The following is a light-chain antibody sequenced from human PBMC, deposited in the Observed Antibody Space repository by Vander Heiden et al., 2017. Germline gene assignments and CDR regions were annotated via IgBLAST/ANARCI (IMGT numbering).Light chain of an antibody. Sequence: ALTQSPAILSFSPGERATPSCRASQSVSSYLSWYQQKPGQAPRFLIYDSFNRATGTPARFSGSWSATVFILTISSLEPEVFAVYYCQQRTDWRLTFGGGTEMEIK. J-gene: IGKJ4*01. CDR1: QSVSSY. CDR2: DSF. V-gene: IGKV3-11*01. CDR3: QQRTDWRLT.